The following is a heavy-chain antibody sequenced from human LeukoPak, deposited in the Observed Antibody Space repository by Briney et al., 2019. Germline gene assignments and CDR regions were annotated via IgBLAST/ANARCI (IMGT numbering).Heavy chain of an antibody. V-gene: IGHV3-33*01. CDR2: IWYDGSNK. Sequence: PGRSLRLSCAASGFTFSSCGMHWVRQAPGKGLEWVAVIWYDGSNKYYADSVEGRFTISRDNSKNTLYLQMNSLRAEDTAVYYCARNYYDSSGPPDPDDSSGPVDYWGQGTLVTVSS. CDR1: GFTFSSCG. J-gene: IGHJ4*02. CDR3: ARNYYDSSGPPDPDDSSGPVDY. D-gene: IGHD3-22*01.